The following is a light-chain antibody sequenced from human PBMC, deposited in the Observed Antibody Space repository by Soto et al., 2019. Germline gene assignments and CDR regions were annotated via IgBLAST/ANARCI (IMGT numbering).Light chain of an antibody. CDR1: QSVDTY. J-gene: IGKJ1*01. Sequence: EIVLTQSPATLSLSPGERATPSCRASQSVDTYLAWYQQKPGQAPRLLMYDASNRATGIPARFSGSGSGTDFTLTISSLEPEDSAVYYCHQRSNWPPWTFGQGTKVDIK. V-gene: IGKV3-11*01. CDR2: DAS. CDR3: HQRSNWPPWT.